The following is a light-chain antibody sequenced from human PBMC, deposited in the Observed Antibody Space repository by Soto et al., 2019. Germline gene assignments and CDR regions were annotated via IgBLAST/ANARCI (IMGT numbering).Light chain of an antibody. Sequence: QSVLTQPPSASGTPGQRVTISCSGSSSNIGSNTVNWYQQLPGTAPKLLIYSNNQRPSGVPDRLSGSKSGTSASLDISGLQSVDEADYYCVTWDASLNVYVFGTGTKVTVL. CDR3: VTWDASLNVYV. CDR2: SNN. J-gene: IGLJ1*01. V-gene: IGLV1-44*01. CDR1: SSNIGSNT.